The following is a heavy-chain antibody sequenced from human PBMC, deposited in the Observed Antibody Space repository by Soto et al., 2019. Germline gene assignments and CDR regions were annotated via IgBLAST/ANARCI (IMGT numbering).Heavy chain of an antibody. CDR2: IKCDGSEK. Sequence: GGSLRLSCAASGFTFSSSWMHWVCQAPEKGQEWVADIKCDGSEKYYVDSVKGRLTISRDNAKNSLYLQVNSLRAEDMTVYYCVRPPYRSNCSSTSCCVYYFHYWGQGTLVTVSS. J-gene: IGHJ4*02. D-gene: IGHD2-2*01. CDR1: GFTFSSSW. V-gene: IGHV3-7*03. CDR3: VRPPYRSNCSSTSCCVYYFHY.